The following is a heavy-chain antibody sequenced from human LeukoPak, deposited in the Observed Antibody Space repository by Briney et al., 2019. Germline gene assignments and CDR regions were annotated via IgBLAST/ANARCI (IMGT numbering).Heavy chain of an antibody. D-gene: IGHD6-13*01. CDR3: ARNSRRYSSSWPVDY. V-gene: IGHV4-59*08. CDR2: IYYSGST. Sequence: PSETLSLTCTVSGGSISSYYWSWIRQPPGKGLEWFGYIYYSGSTNYNPSLKSRVTISVDTSKNQFSLKLSSVTAADTAVYYCARNSRRYSSSWPVDYWGQGTLVTVSS. CDR1: GGSISSYY. J-gene: IGHJ4*02.